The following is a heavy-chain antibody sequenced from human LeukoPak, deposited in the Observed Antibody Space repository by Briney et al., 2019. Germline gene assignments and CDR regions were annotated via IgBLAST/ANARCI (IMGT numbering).Heavy chain of an antibody. D-gene: IGHD6-19*01. CDR2: INHSGST. Sequence: ASETLSLTCAVYGGSFSGYYWSWIRQPPGKGLEWIGEINHSGSTNYNPSLKSRVTISVDTSKSQFSLKLSSVTAADTAVYYCASGSGWAARSGYWGQGTLVTVSS. CDR1: GGSFSGYY. V-gene: IGHV4-34*01. J-gene: IGHJ4*02. CDR3: ASGSGWAARSGY.